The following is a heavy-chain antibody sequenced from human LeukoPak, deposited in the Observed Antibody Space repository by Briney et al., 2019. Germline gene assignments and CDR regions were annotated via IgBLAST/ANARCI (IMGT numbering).Heavy chain of an antibody. CDR2: IYYSGST. CDR1: GGSISTYY. D-gene: IGHD6-13*01. J-gene: IGHJ4*02. CDR3: ARERAAGNPSHFDY. V-gene: IGHV4-59*01. Sequence: SETLSLTCTVSGGSISTYYWSWIRQPPGKGLEYIGYIYYSGSTNYNPSLKSRVTISLDTSKNQFSLKLSSVTAADTAVYYCARERAAGNPSHFDYWGQGSLVTVSS.